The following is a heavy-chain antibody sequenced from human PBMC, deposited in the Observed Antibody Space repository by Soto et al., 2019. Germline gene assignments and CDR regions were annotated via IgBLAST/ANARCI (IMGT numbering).Heavy chain of an antibody. J-gene: IGHJ6*02. CDR3: ARDFLTGTNRGMDV. V-gene: IGHV1-3*01. CDR2: INGGNGNT. D-gene: IGHD1-20*01. CDR1: GYTFTSYV. Sequence: ASVKVSCKTSGYTFTSYVIHWVRQAPGQRPEWMGWINGGNGNTGYSQIFQDRVTITRDTSTSTAYMELSGLRGEDTAVYYCARDFLTGTNRGMDVWGQGTTVTVSS.